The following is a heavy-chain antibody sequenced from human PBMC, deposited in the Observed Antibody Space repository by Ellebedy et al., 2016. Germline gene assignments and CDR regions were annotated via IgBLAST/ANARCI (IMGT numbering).Heavy chain of an antibody. J-gene: IGHJ4*02. V-gene: IGHV3-21*01. CDR1: GFTFSNYG. D-gene: IGHD3-10*01. Sequence: GESLKISCAASGFTFSNYGMTWVRQAPGKGLEGVSSISSGSSYIYYADSVKGRFTISRDNAKNSLYLQMNRLRAEDTAVHYCARDQLPSLDYYGSGSYVYWGQGTLVTVSS. CDR3: ARDQLPSLDYYGSGSYVY. CDR2: ISSGSSYI.